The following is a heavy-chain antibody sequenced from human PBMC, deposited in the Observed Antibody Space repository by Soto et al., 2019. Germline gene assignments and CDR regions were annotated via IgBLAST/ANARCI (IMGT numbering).Heavy chain of an antibody. V-gene: IGHV1-69*02. J-gene: IGHJ5*02. CDR2: VIPTLGVT. D-gene: IGHD7-27*01. CDR1: ERTLSSYT. CDR3: EKPPNTNRKNWIDP. Sequence: SVHVSCKASERTLSSYTFSWVRQAPGQGLERMGSVIPTLGVTNYAKTFQGRFTIVVDTSTSTTYNELNSLMYEHTAVNYYEKPPNTNRKNWIDPCGQAILVTVS.